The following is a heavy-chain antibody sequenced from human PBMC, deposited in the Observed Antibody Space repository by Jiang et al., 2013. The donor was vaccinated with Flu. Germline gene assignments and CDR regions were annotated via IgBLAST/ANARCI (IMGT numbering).Heavy chain of an antibody. D-gene: IGHD5-24*01. Sequence: FTSYWIGWVRQMPGKGLEWMGIIYPGDSDTRYSPSFQGQVTISADKSISTAYLQWSSLKASDTAMYYCARQKSRDGYNLPDYWGQGTLVTVSS. V-gene: IGHV5-51*01. J-gene: IGHJ4*02. CDR3: ARQKSRDGYNLPDY. CDR1: FTSYW. CDR2: IYPGDSDT.